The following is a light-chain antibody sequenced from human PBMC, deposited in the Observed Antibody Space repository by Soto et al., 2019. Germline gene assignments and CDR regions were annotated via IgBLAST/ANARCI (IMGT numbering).Light chain of an antibody. CDR2: KVS. Sequence: DVVMTQSPLSLPVTLGQPSSISCMSSQSLLYSDGNTYLNWFQQRTGQSPRRIIYKVSNRDSGVPDRLSGSGSGHDFTMKISRVEAEDVGVYYCMQGTPWPPTFGQVTKVAIK. CDR3: MQGTPWPPT. V-gene: IGKV2-30*01. CDR1: QSLLYSDGNTY. J-gene: IGKJ1*01.